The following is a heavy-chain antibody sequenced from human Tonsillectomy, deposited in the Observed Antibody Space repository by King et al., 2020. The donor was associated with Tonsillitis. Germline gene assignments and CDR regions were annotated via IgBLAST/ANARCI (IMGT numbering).Heavy chain of an antibody. V-gene: IGHV4-59*01. Sequence: VQLQESGPGLVKPSETLSLTCTVSGGSISSYYWSWIRQPPGKGLEWIGYIYYSGSTNYNPSLKSRVTISVDTSKNQFSLKLSSVTAADTAVDYCTRDRSYGFLFDYWGQGTLVTVSS. CDR1: GGSISSYY. J-gene: IGHJ4*02. D-gene: IGHD5-18*01. CDR3: TRDRSYGFLFDY. CDR2: IYYSGST.